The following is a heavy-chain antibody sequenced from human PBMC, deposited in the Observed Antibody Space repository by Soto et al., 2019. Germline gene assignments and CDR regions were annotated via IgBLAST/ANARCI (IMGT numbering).Heavy chain of an antibody. D-gene: IGHD1-26*01. CDR1: GFTFSGSA. J-gene: IGHJ4*02. CDR2: IRSKANRYAT. V-gene: IGHV3-73*01. Sequence: PGGSLRLSCAASGFTFSGSAMHWGRKASGKGLEWVGRIRSKANRYATAYAASVKGRFTISRDDSKNTAYLQMNSLKTEDTAIYYCTTQEIVGATGYWGQGTQVTVSS. CDR3: TTQEIVGATGY.